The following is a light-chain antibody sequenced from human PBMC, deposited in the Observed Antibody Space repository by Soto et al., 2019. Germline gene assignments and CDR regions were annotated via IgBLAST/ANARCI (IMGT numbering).Light chain of an antibody. Sequence: AIQLTQSPSSLSASVGDRVTITCRASQGISSALAWYQQKPGKAPKLLIYDASSLESGVPARFSGSGSGTDFTLPISSLQPEDFATYYCQQFNSYRITFGQGTRMEIK. CDR3: QQFNSYRIT. CDR2: DAS. J-gene: IGKJ5*01. CDR1: QGISSA. V-gene: IGKV1-13*02.